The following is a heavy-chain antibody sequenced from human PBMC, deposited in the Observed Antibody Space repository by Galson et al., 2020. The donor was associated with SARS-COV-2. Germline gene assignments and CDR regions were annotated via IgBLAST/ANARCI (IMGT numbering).Heavy chain of an antibody. Sequence: SVKVSCKTSGFRFTASAVQWVRQARGQRLAWIGWIVVGSGNTNYAQKFQERVTITRDMSTTTAYMELSSLRSEDTAVYYCAAFVGNNPAYWGQGTLVSVSS. CDR1: GFRFTASA. V-gene: IGHV1-58*01. D-gene: IGHD1-26*01. CDR2: IVVGSGNT. CDR3: AAFVGNNPAY. J-gene: IGHJ4*02.